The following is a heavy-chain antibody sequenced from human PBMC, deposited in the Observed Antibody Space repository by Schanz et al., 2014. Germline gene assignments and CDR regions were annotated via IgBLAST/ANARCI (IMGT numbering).Heavy chain of an antibody. CDR1: GGSFSAYY. J-gene: IGHJ5*02. CDR2: ISYNGGA. D-gene: IGHD5-18*01. CDR3: ARRSVSPSGNSYGYVVAWFDP. V-gene: IGHV4-34*01. Sequence: QLHQWGAGLLKPSETLSLTCAVSGGSFSAYYWSWIRQPPGKGLEWIGEISYNGGANNPSLQGRVTISGDPSKNQFSLKRRSVTAADTAVYYCARRSVSPSGNSYGYVVAWFDPWGQGTLVTVSS.